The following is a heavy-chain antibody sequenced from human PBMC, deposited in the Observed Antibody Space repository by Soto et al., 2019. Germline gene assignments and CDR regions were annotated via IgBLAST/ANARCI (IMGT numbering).Heavy chain of an antibody. Sequence: GESLKISCQGSGYSFTTYWIGWVRHMPGKGLEWMGIIYPGDFDTRYSPSFQGQVTISVDKSISTTYLQWNSLKASDTAMYYCARRRVRAAEGRYYYYGIDVWGQGTTVTVSS. CDR2: IYPGDFDT. CDR1: GYSFTTYW. J-gene: IGHJ6*02. CDR3: ARRRVRAAEGRYYYYGIDV. D-gene: IGHD3-22*01. V-gene: IGHV5-51*01.